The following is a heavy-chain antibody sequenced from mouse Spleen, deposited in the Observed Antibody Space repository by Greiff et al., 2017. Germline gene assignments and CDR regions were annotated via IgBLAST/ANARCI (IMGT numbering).Heavy chain of an antibody. CDR2: INPSTGGT. Sequence: VQLQQSGPELVKPGASVKISCKASGYSFTGYYMNWVKQSPEKSLEWIGEINPSTGGTTYNQKFKAKATLTVDKSSSTAYMQLKSLTSEDSAVYYCARSHITTGFAYWGQGTLVTVSA. J-gene: IGHJ3*01. D-gene: IGHD1-1*01. CDR1: GYSFTGYY. V-gene: IGHV1-42*01. CDR3: ARSHITTGFAY.